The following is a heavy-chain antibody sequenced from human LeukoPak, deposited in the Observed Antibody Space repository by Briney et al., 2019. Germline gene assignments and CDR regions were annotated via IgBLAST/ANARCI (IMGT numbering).Heavy chain of an antibody. V-gene: IGHV4-59*01. J-gene: IGHJ6*03. Sequence: KPSETLSLTCTVSGGSISSYYWSWIRQPPGKGLEWIGYIYYSGSTNYNPSLKSRVTISVDTSKNQFSLKLSSVTAADTAVYYCAIDSLEYLGYMDVWGKGTTVTVSS. D-gene: IGHD2-2*02. CDR2: IYYSGST. CDR3: AIDSLEYLGYMDV. CDR1: GGSISSYY.